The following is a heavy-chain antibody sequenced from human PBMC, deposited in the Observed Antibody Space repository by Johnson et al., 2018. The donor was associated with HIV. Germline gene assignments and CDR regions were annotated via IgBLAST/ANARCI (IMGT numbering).Heavy chain of an antibody. CDR3: ATFYYDNSNYFELASFFPGPTDL. CDR1: NCA. CDR2: ISYDGSNK. J-gene: IGHJ3*01. V-gene: IGHV3-30-3*01. D-gene: IGHD3-22*01. Sequence: QVLLVESGGRAVWRGGSLRFSCDNCAMAWVRQAPGKGLEWVAVISYDGSNKYYADSVKGRFTISRDNSKNTLYLQMNSLTAEDTAVYYCATFYYDNSNYFELASFFPGPTDLWGQGTLVTVSS.